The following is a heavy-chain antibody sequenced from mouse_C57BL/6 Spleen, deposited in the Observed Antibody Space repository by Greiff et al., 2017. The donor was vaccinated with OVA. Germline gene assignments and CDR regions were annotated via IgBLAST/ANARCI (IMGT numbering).Heavy chain of an antibody. V-gene: IGHV5-16*01. CDR2: INYDGSST. J-gene: IGHJ2*01. Sequence: EVMLVESEGGLVQPGRSMKLSCTASGFTFSDYYMAWVRQVPEKGLEWVANINYDGSSTYYLDSLKSRFIISRDNAKNILYLQMSSLKSEDTATYYCARDTLSYFDYWGQGTTLTVSS. CDR3: ARDTLSYFDY. CDR1: GFTFSDYY.